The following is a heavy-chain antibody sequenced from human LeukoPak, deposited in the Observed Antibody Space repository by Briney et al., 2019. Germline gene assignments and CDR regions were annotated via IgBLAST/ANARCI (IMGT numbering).Heavy chain of an antibody. CDR2: ISGSGGST. D-gene: IGHD2/OR15-2a*01. CDR3: ARSNILTDAFDI. J-gene: IGHJ3*02. CDR1: GFTFSNYA. V-gene: IGHV3-23*01. Sequence: GGSLRLSCAASGFTFSNYAMSWVRQAPGKGLEWVSAISGSGGSTNYADSVKGRCTSSRDNSKNTLYLQMNSLRAEDTAVYYCARSNILTDAFDIWGQGTMVTVSS.